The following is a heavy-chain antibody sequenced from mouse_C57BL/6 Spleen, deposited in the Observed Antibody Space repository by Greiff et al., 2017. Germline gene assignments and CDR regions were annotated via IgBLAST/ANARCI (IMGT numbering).Heavy chain of an antibody. CDR2: INPNYGTT. Sequence: VHVKQSGPELVKPGASVKISCKASGYSFTDYNMNWVKQSNGKSLEWIGVINPNYGTTSYNQKFKGKATLTVDQSSSTAYMQLNSLTSEDSAVYYCARSGSTGKGYFDVWGTGTTVTVSS. CDR3: ARSGSTGKGYFDV. D-gene: IGHD4-1*01. J-gene: IGHJ1*03. CDR1: GYSFTDYN. V-gene: IGHV1-39*01.